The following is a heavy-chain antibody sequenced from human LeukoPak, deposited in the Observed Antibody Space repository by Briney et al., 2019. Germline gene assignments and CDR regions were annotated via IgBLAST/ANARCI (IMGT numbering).Heavy chain of an antibody. Sequence: TGGSLRLSCAASGFTFSSYSMNWVRQAPGKGLEWVSSISSSSSYIYYADSVKGRFTISRDNAKNPLYLQMNSLRAEDTAVYYCARDPNCSSTSCYTVGNWFDPWGQGTLVTVPS. CDR3: ARDPNCSSTSCYTVGNWFDP. J-gene: IGHJ5*02. CDR2: ISSSSSYI. CDR1: GFTFSSYS. V-gene: IGHV3-21*01. D-gene: IGHD2-2*02.